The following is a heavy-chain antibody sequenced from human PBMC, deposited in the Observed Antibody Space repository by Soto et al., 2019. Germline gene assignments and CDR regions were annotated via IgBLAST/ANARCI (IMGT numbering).Heavy chain of an antibody. D-gene: IGHD6-6*01. J-gene: IGHJ4*02. CDR3: ARGDPSIAARPEKRKIDY. CDR1: GYTFTGYY. V-gene: IGHV1-2*04. Sequence: ASVKVSCKASGYTFTGYYMHWVRQAPGQGLEWMGWINPNSGGTNYAQKFQGWVTMTRDTSISTAYMELSRLRSDDTAVYYCARGDPSIAARPEKRKIDYWGQGTLVTVSS. CDR2: INPNSGGT.